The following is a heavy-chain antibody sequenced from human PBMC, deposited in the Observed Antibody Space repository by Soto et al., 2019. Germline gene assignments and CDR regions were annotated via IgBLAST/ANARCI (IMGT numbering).Heavy chain of an antibody. V-gene: IGHV4-39*01. CDR3: ARRLYRSNWSWFDP. Sequence: PSETLSLTCTVSGASITTNTYYWDWIRQPPGKGLEWIGSISYSGSTYYNSSLRGRVTISGDTSKNQFSLRLSSVTTTDTAVYYCARRLYRSNWSWFDPWGQGIRVTVSS. D-gene: IGHD6-13*01. CDR2: ISYSGST. CDR1: GASITTNTYY. J-gene: IGHJ5*02.